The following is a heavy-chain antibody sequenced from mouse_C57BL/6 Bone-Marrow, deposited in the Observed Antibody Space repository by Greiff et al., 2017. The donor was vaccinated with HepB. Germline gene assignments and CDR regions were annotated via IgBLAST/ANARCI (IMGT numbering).Heavy chain of an antibody. CDR3: ARDYSNYVYFDY. J-gene: IGHJ2*01. Sequence: EVQLVESGGGLVKPGGSLKLSCAASGFTFSSYAMSWVRQTPEKRLEWVATISDGGSYTYYPDNVKGRFTIYRDNAKNNLYLQMSHLKSEDTAMYYCARDYSNYVYFDYWGQGTTLTVSS. D-gene: IGHD2-5*01. CDR1: GFTFSSYA. CDR2: ISDGGSYT. V-gene: IGHV5-4*01.